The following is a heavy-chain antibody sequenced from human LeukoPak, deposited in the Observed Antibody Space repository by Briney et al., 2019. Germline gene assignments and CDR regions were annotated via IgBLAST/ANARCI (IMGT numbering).Heavy chain of an antibody. CDR2: FIPILRTT. CDR1: GGSFSKNI. Sequence: GSSVKVSCKASGGSFSKNIISWVRQAPGQGLEWMGGFIPILRTTKYAQTFQDRLTIIADESTGTAYMELSSLRSEDTAVYYCARGRKTYYYGSGSYYNLNWFDPWSQGTLVTVSS. CDR3: ARGRKTYYYGSGSYYNLNWFDP. V-gene: IGHV1-69*16. D-gene: IGHD3-10*01. J-gene: IGHJ5*02.